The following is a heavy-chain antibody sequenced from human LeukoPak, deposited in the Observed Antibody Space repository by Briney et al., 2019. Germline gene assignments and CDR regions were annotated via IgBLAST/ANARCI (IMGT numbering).Heavy chain of an antibody. Sequence: SETLSLTCAVYGGSFRGYYWSWIRQPPGKGLEWIGEINHSGSTNYNPSLKSRVTISVDTSKNQFSLKLSSVTAADTAVYYCARGRRDYDFWSGYYTGYYFDYWGQGTLVTVSS. V-gene: IGHV4-34*01. J-gene: IGHJ4*02. D-gene: IGHD3-3*01. CDR2: INHSGST. CDR1: GGSFRGYY. CDR3: ARGRRDYDFWSGYYTGYYFDY.